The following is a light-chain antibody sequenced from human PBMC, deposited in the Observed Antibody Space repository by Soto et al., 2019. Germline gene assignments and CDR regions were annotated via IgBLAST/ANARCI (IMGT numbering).Light chain of an antibody. CDR1: SSDVGRYNL. J-gene: IGLJ2*01. Sequence: QSALTQPASVSGSPGQSITIACTGSSSDVGRYNLVSWYQQHPGKAPKLVIYEDIERPSGVSNRFSGSKSGNTASLTISGRRIEDEADYYCCSYAGGTSVVFGGGTKVTVL. CDR3: CSYAGGTSVV. V-gene: IGLV2-23*01. CDR2: EDI.